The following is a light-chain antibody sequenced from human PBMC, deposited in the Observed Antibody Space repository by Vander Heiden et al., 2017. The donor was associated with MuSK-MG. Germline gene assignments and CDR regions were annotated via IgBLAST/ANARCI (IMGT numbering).Light chain of an antibody. CDR3: QQYNNWPYT. V-gene: IGKV3-15*01. CDR1: QSISSN. CDR2: GVS. Sequence: EIVMTQSPATLSVSPGERATLSCRASQSISSNLAWYQQKPGQAPRLLIFGVSTRATGIPATFSGSRSGTEFTLTISSLQSEDFAVYYCQQYNNWPYTFGQGTKLEIK. J-gene: IGKJ2*01.